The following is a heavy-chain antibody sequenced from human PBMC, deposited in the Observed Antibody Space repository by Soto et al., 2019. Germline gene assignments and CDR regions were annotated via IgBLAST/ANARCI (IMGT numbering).Heavy chain of an antibody. J-gene: IGHJ4*02. CDR1: GFSFSSYG. D-gene: IGHD3-16*01. CDR3: AKGGPRDGHKDFHY. Sequence: SVGALRLSCAASGFSFSSYGMTWVRQAPGRGLEWVSDISGNGVTTHYADSVKGRFTISRDNSKNTLHLEMNSLRAEDTAVYYCAKGGPRDGHKDFHYWGQGTQVTVSS. CDR2: ISGNGVTT. V-gene: IGHV3-23*01.